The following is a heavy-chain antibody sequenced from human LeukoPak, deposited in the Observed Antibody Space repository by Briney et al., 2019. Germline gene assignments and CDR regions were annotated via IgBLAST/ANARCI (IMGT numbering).Heavy chain of an antibody. V-gene: IGHV4-59*02. Sequence: PSETLPLTCTVSGGSVSSHYWGWIRQPPGKGLEWIGYMYYSGSTNYNPSLKSRVTISVDTSKNQFSLKLSSVTAADTAVYYCARAQGTIVGAPFAFDVWGQGTMVTVSS. J-gene: IGHJ3*01. CDR2: MYYSGST. CDR3: ARAQGTIVGAPFAFDV. D-gene: IGHD1-26*01. CDR1: GGSVSSHY.